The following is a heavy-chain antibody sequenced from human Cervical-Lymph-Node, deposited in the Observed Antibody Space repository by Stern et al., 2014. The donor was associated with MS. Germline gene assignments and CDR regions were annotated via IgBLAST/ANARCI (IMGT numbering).Heavy chain of an antibody. Sequence: QVQLVQSGAEVKKPGASVKVSCTVSGYTLSEISMHWVRQAPGKVLVWMGGFDPEHGETRYAQKFQGRVTMAEDRSTDTAYMELSSLRSEDTAVYYCATHRGRVTYYYGMDVWGQGTTVTVSS. J-gene: IGHJ6*02. CDR2: FDPEHGET. V-gene: IGHV1-24*01. D-gene: IGHD2-21*02. CDR1: GYTLSEIS. CDR3: ATHRGRVTYYYGMDV.